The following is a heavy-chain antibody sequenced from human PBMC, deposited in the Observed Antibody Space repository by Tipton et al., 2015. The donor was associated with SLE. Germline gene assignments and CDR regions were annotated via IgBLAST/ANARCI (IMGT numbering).Heavy chain of an antibody. J-gene: IGHJ4*02. CDR1: GFTFSSYA. CDR2: IRSTGSRI. CDR3: ARGGPNWGYYFDL. V-gene: IGHV3-48*03. D-gene: IGHD7-27*01. Sequence: SLRLSCAASGFTFSSYAMNWVRQAPGKGLEWVSYIRSTGSRIYDADFVKGRFSISRDNAKNSLFLQMNSLTVEDTAIYYCARGGPNWGYYFDLRGQGTLVTVSS.